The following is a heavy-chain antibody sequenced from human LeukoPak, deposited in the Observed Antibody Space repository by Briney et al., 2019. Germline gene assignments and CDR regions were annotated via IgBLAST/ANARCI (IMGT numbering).Heavy chain of an antibody. Sequence: GALLHFSCECSGYSFTNYWIGWVRQLPGKVLEWMAIIYHRDSVTSYSPSFQGQVTISADKSISTAYLQWSNLKASDTAMYYCARLHNYRDYWGKGTLVTVSS. J-gene: IGHJ4*02. D-gene: IGHD4-11*01. V-gene: IGHV5-51*01. CDR1: GYSFTNYW. CDR2: IYHRDSVT. CDR3: ARLHNYRDY.